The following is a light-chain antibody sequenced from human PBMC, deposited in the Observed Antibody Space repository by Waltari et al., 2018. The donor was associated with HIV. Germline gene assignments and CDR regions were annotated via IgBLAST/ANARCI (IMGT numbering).Light chain of an antibody. V-gene: IGLV1-47*01. J-gene: IGLJ1*01. CDR3: AAWDDSPYV. CDR2: RNN. Sequence: QSVLTQSPSASGTPGQRVTIPCSGSSSNIGSNYVYWYQQLPGTAPNLLIYRNNQRPSGVPDRFSGSKSGTSASLAINGLRSEDEADYYCAAWDDSPYVFGTGTKVTVL. CDR1: SSNIGSNY.